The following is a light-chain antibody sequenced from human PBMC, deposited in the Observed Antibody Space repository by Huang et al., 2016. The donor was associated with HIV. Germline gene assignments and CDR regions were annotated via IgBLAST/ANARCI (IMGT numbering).Light chain of an antibody. J-gene: IGKJ1*01. CDR1: QGVSNN. CDR2: GAS. Sequence: EIVMTQSPATLSVSPGERATLSCRASQGVSNNIAWYQQKPGQTPRLLIHGASTRAIGIAAKFSRRGSGTDFTLTITSLQPEDSAVYYCQHYNNWPPWTFGPGTQVEI. V-gene: IGKV3D-15*01. CDR3: QHYNNWPPWT.